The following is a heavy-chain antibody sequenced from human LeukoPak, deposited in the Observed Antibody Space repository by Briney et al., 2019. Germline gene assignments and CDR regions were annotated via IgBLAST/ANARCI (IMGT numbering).Heavy chain of an antibody. J-gene: IGHJ4*02. D-gene: IGHD3-10*01. V-gene: IGHV3-66*02. CDR1: GFTFSSNY. CDR2: IYSSGRT. Sequence: GGSLRLSCAASGFTFSSNYMSWVRQAPGKGLEGGSVIYSSGRTYYADAVKGRFTISTDKSKNTLSLQMNSLRADDTAVYYCARGLYDSGTYYPFYFVSWGQGTLVSVSS. CDR3: ARGLYDSGTYYPFYFVS.